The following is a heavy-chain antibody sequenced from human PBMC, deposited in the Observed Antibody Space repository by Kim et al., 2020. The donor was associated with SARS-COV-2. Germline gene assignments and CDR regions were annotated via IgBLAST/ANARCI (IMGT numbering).Heavy chain of an antibody. CDR3: ARDLRVAAAGAASV. Sequence: ADSVKGRFTISRDNAKNSLYLQMNSLRAEDTAVYYCARDLRVAAAGAASVWGQGTTVTVSS. J-gene: IGHJ6*02. D-gene: IGHD6-13*01. V-gene: IGHV3-11*04.